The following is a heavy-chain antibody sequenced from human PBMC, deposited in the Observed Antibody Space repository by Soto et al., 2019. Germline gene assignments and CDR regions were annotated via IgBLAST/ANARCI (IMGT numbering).Heavy chain of an antibody. J-gene: IGHJ4*02. CDR2: IYPSGST. D-gene: IGHD2-2*01. Sequence: PSETLSLTCAVSGGSISSGGYSWSWIRQPPGKGLEWIGYIYPSGSTYYNPSLKSRVTISIDRSKNQFSLKLTSVTAADTAVYYCASSQRGSYFDYWGQGTLVTVSS. CDR3: ASSQRGSYFDY. V-gene: IGHV4-30-2*01. CDR1: GGSISSGGYS.